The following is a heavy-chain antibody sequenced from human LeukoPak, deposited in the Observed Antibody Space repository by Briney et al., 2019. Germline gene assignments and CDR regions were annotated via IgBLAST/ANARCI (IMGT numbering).Heavy chain of an antibody. V-gene: IGHV1-69*05. CDR1: GGTFSNYV. Sequence: SVKVSCKASGGTFSNYVVSWVRQAPGRGLEWMGEIIPMSGTTNSAQKFQGRVTITTDESTSTVYLELSSLRSEDTAVYYCARGAEPCTGIPCFLAGDSWGQGALVTVSS. CDR3: ARGAEPCTGIPCFLAGDS. J-gene: IGHJ5*01. D-gene: IGHD2-21*02. CDR2: IIPMSGTT.